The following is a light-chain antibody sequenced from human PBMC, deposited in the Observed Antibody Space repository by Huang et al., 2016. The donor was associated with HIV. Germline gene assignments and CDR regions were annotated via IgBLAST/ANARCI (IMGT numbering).Light chain of an antibody. Sequence: DIQMTQSPSTLSAFVGDRLTTTCRASQNISSWLDWYQHKPGKAPRLRIYEISSLESGVPSRFICSGSVTEFTLTISSLQPDDIGTYYCQYGETFGQGSKVEVK. CDR3: QYGET. CDR2: EIS. J-gene: IGKJ1*01. CDR1: QNISSW. V-gene: IGKV1-5*03.